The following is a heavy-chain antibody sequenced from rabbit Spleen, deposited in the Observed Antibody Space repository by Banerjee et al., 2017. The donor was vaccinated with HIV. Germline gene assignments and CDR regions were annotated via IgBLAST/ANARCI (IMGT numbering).Heavy chain of an antibody. CDR3: ARDLTGVIGWNFKL. CDR2: IEGGSSSFT. J-gene: IGHJ4*01. CDR1: GVSFSGSSY. Sequence: QQQLVESGGGLVKPEGSLTLTCIASGVSFSGSSYMCWVRQAPGKGLEWIACIEGGSSSFTYFASWAKGRFTISKTSSTTVTLQMTSLTAADTATYFCARDLTGVIGWNFKLWGPGTLVTVS. D-gene: IGHD1-1*01. V-gene: IGHV1S45*01.